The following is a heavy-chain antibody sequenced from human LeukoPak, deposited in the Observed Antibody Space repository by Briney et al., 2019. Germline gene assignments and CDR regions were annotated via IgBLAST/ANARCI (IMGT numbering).Heavy chain of an antibody. CDR1: GGSISSGGYS. J-gene: IGHJ5*02. CDR2: IYHSGST. CDR3: ARRTLWFDP. Sequence: SQTLSLTCAVSGGSISSGGYSWSWIRQPPGKGLEWIGYIYHSGSTYYNPSLKSRVTISVDTSKNQFSLKLSSVTAADTAVYYCARRTLWFDPWGQGTLVTVSS. V-gene: IGHV4-30-2*01.